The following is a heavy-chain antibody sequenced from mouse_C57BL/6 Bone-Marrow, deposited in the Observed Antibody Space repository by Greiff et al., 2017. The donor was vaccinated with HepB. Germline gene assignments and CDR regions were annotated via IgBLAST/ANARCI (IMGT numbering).Heavy chain of an antibody. CDR2: INPSSGYT. J-gene: IGHJ2*01. CDR3: ARLVTTRFDY. Sequence: QVQLKQSGAELAKPGASVKLSCKASGYTFTSSWMHWVKQRPGQGLAWIGYINPSSGYTKYNQKFKDKTTLTADKSSSTAYMQLSSLTYEDSAVYYCARLVTTRFDYWGQGTTLTVAS. V-gene: IGHV1-7*01. CDR1: GYTFTSSW. D-gene: IGHD2-2*01.